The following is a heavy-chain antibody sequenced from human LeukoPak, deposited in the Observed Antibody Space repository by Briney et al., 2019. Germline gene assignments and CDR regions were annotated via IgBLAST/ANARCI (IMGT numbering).Heavy chain of an antibody. CDR3: ARLPTVTTMGY. D-gene: IGHD4-17*01. V-gene: IGHV3-48*03. CDR1: GXTFSSYE. CDR2: ISHSGSTI. J-gene: IGHJ4*02. Sequence: PGGSLRLSSAASGXTFSSYEVNWVRQAPGKGLEWVSYISHSGSTIYYADSVKGRFTISRDNGKNSLYLQMNSLRAEDTAIYYCARLPTVTTMGYWGQGTLVTVSS.